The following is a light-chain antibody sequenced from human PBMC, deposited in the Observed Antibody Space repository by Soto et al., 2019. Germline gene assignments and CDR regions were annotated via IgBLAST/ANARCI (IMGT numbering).Light chain of an antibody. CDR1: QNITFY. J-gene: IGKJ3*01. V-gene: IGKV1-9*01. CDR3: QQLNIFPPLFT. Sequence: DIQLTQSPSSLSASVGDRVTITCRASQNITFYLNWYQQKPGKAPKLLIYAATSFQSGVPSRFSGSGSGTEFTLTISSLQPEDFATYFCQQLNIFPPLFTFGPGTKVDIK. CDR2: AAT.